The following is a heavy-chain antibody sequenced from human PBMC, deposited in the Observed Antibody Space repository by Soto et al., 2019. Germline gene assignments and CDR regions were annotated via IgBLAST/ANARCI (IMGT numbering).Heavy chain of an antibody. CDR3: ASRHSSPYFDY. J-gene: IGHJ4*02. D-gene: IGHD6-13*01. CDR2: INHSGST. V-gene: IGHV4-34*01. CDR1: GGSFSGYY. Sequence: SETLSLTCAVYGGSFSGYYWNWIRQPPGKGLEWIGEINHSGSTNYNPSLKSRVTISVDTSKNQFSLKLNSVTAADTAVYYCASRHSSPYFDYWGQGTLVTVSS.